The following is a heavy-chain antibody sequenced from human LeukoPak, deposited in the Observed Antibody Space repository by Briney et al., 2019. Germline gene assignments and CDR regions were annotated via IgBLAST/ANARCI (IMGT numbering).Heavy chain of an antibody. J-gene: IGHJ6*02. CDR1: GFNFSNAW. D-gene: IGHD3-3*01. CDR3: TNYYDFWSGYYGRGYYYGMDV. CDR2: IKSKTDGGTT. V-gene: IGHV3-15*01. Sequence: GGSLRLSCAASGFNFSNAWMSWVRQAPGKGLEWVGHIKSKTDGGTTDYAAPVKGRFTISRDDSKNTLYLQMNSLKTEDTAVYYCTNYYDFWSGYYGRGYYYGMDVWGLGTTVTVSS.